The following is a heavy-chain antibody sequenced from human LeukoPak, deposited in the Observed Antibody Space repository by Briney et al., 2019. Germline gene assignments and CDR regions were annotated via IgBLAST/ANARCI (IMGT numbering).Heavy chain of an antibody. CDR2: INHSGST. J-gene: IGHJ4*02. Sequence: SETLSLTCAVYGGSFSGYYWSWIRQPPGKGLEWIGEINHSGSTNYNPSLKSRVTISVDTSKNQFSLKLSSVTAADTAVYYCARAVEMATITDYFDYWGQGTLVTVSS. CDR1: GGSFSGYY. V-gene: IGHV4-34*01. D-gene: IGHD5-24*01. CDR3: ARAVEMATITDYFDY.